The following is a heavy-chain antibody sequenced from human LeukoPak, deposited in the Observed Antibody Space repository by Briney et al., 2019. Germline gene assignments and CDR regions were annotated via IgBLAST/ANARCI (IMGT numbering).Heavy chain of an antibody. V-gene: IGHV4-39*07. J-gene: IGHJ4*02. CDR3: ARVDGSYYPFDY. CDR1: GDSISSTSYF. D-gene: IGHD1-26*01. CDR2: IYNSGRS. Sequence: PSETLSLTCTVSGDSISSTSYFWGWIRQPPGKGLEWIGSIYNSGRSHYNPSLKSRVTISVDTSKNHFSLKLSSVTAADTAVYYCARVDGSYYPFDYWGQGTLVTVSS.